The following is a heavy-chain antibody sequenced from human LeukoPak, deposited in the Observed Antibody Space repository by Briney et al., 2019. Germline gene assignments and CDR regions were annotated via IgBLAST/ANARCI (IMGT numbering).Heavy chain of an antibody. CDR2: LNPSSGST. CDR3: ARDGEYYDSSGSYFDY. Sequence: ASVKVSCKASGYAFTTYYMHWVRQAPGQGLEWMGILNPSSGSTSYAQRFQGRVTMTRDTSTSTFYMELRSLKSEDTAVYYCARDGEYYDSSGSYFDYWGQGTAVTVSS. V-gene: IGHV1-46*01. J-gene: IGHJ4*02. D-gene: IGHD3-22*01. CDR1: GYAFTTYY.